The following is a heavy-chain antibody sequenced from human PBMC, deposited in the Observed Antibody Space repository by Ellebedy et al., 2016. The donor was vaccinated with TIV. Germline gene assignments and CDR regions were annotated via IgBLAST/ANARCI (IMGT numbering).Heavy chain of an antibody. CDR3: ARVGYYSFDF. CDR1: GFTFSRYT. D-gene: IGHD3-3*01. V-gene: IGHV3-21*01. J-gene: IGHJ4*02. CDR2: ITSTGTYI. Sequence: GESLKISCAASGFTFSRYTMAWVRQAPGKGLEWVSSITSTGTYIYYGDSVKGRFTISRDNANNSMYLQMNSLRGEDTAVYYCARVGYYSFDFWGQGTLVTVSS.